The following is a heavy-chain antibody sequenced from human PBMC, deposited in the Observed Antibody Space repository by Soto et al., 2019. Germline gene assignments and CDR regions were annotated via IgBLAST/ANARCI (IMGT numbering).Heavy chain of an antibody. D-gene: IGHD2-15*01. J-gene: IGHJ6*02. CDR1: GGSFSGYY. V-gene: IGHV4-34*01. CDR2: INHSGST. Sequence: SETLSLTCAVYGGSFSGYYWSWIRQPPGKGLEWIGEINHSGSTNYNPSLKSRVTISVDTSKNQFSLKLSSVTAADTAVYYCARAATYYYYGMDVWGQGTTVTVSS. CDR3: ARAATYYYYGMDV.